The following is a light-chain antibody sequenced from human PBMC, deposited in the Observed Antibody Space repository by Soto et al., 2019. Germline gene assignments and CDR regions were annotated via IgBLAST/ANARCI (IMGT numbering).Light chain of an antibody. Sequence: QSALTKPASVSGSPGQSITIYCTGTSSDVGGYNYVSWYQQHPGKAPNLMIYDVSNRPSRVSNRFSGSKSGNTASQPISGLQDEDEDDYYCGSYKSSSTLVFGGGTKLTVL. CDR3: GSYKSSSTLV. CDR1: SSDVGGYNY. V-gene: IGLV2-14*01. J-gene: IGLJ2*01. CDR2: DVS.